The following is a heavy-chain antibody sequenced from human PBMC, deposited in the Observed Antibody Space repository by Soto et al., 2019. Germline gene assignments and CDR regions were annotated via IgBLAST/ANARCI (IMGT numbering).Heavy chain of an antibody. D-gene: IGHD3-3*01. CDR1: GYPVTAYY. CDR2: INPATGAA. V-gene: IGHV1-2*02. J-gene: IGHJ3*02. Sequence: QLHLVQSGAVVKKPGASVTVSCSASGYPVTAYYMHWVRQAPGRGLEWMGGINPATGAAKYTQTFQGRVTMTRDTSKSKVFMELGGLTSGDTAVFYCARGGGVGVAGSAAFDMWGQGTLVTVSS. CDR3: ARGGGVGVAGSAAFDM.